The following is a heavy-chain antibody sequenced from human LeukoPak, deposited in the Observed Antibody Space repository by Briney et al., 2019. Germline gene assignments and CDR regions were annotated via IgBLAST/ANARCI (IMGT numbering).Heavy chain of an antibody. CDR2: INPNSGGT. D-gene: IGHD3-10*01. Sequence: ASVKVSCKASGYTFTGYYMHWVRQAPGQGLEWMGWINPNSGGTNYAQKFQGRVTMTRDTSISTAYMELSRLRSDDTAVYYCARDLLVRGVITYWFDPWGQGTLVTVSS. J-gene: IGHJ5*02. CDR3: ARDLLVRGVITYWFDP. V-gene: IGHV1-2*02. CDR1: GYTFTGYY.